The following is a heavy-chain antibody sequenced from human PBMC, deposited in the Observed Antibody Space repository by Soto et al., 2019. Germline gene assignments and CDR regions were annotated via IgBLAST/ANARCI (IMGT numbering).Heavy chain of an antibody. J-gene: IGHJ6*02. Sequence: PGGSLRLSCAASGFTFNNFGMHWVRQAPGKGLEWVAVIRDDGSKKYYADSVKGRFTISRDNSKNSLYLQMNSLRAEDTAVYYCASCYKYYGMDVWGQGTTVTVSS. V-gene: IGHV3-33*08. CDR1: GFTFNNFG. CDR3: ASCYKYYGMDV. D-gene: IGHD2-2*02. CDR2: IRDDGSKK.